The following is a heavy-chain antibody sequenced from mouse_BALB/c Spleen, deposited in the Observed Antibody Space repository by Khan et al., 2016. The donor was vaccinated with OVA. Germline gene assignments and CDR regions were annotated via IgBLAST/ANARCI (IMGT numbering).Heavy chain of an antibody. CDR3: ARGYDGDPFAY. D-gene: IGHD2-13*01. V-gene: IGHV5-4*02. Sequence: EVELVESGGGLVKPGGSLKLSCAASGFTFSDYYMYWVRQTPEKRLEWVATISDGGCYTYYPDSVKGRFNISRDDVKNILYLQRSSLKSEDTAMYYGARGYDGDPFAYWGQGTLVTVSA. J-gene: IGHJ3*01. CDR1: GFTFSDYY. CDR2: ISDGGCYT.